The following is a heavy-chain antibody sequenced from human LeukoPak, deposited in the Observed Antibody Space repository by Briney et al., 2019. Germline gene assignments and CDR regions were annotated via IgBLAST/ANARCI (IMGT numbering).Heavy chain of an antibody. CDR3: ARGSYGSGSYYMTQDYYGMDV. J-gene: IGHJ6*04. CDR1: GGTFSSYA. CDR2: IIPIFGTA. Sequence: ASVKVSCKASGGTFSSYAISGVRQAPGQGLEWMGGIIPIFGTANYAQKFQGRVTITADKSTSTAYMELSSLRSEDTAVYYCARGSYGSGSYYMTQDYYGMDVWGKGTTVTVSS. D-gene: IGHD3-10*01. V-gene: IGHV1-69*06.